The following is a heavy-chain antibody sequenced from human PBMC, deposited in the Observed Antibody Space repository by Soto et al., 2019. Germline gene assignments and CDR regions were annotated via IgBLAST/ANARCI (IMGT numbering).Heavy chain of an antibody. V-gene: IGHV2-5*02. Sequence: QITLKESGPTLVKPTQTLTLTCTVSGFSLMTNGVGVGWFRQPPGKALEWLALIYRDDDKRYRPSLKSRVTNPQDSSKNQVVLTMTNMDPVDTATYYCAHPAPRGPPWETFNYWGQGTLVTVS. CDR3: AHPAPRGPPWETFNY. D-gene: IGHD1-26*01. CDR2: IYRDDDK. CDR1: GFSLMTNGVG. J-gene: IGHJ4*02.